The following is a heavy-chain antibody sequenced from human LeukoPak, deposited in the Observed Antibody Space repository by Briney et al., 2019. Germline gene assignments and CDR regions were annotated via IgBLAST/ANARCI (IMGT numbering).Heavy chain of an antibody. CDR2: IYHSGST. D-gene: IGHD3-10*01. V-gene: IGHV4-4*02. Sequence: SETLSLTCTVSGGSISSSNWWSWVRQPPGRGREWFDVIYHSGSTNYNPSLKSRATISVDQSKNQFSLRLSSVPAADTAGDYCARDPMVRGVIEGMDVWGKGTTVTLS. J-gene: IGHJ6*04. CDR3: ARDPMVRGVIEGMDV. CDR1: GGSISSSNW.